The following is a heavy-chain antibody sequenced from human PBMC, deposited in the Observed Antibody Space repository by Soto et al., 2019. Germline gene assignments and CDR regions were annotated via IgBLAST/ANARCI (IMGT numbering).Heavy chain of an antibody. D-gene: IGHD5-12*01. V-gene: IGHV4-31*03. CDR1: GGSISSGGYY. J-gene: IGHJ4*02. CDR3: ARALNSGYDRGLGFDY. Sequence: QVQLQESGPGLVKPSQTLSLTCTVSGGSISSGGYYWSWIRQHPGNGLEWIGYIYYSGSTYYNPSLKSRVTISVETSKNQFSLKLSSVTAADTAVYYCARALNSGYDRGLGFDYWGQGTLVTVSS. CDR2: IYYSGST.